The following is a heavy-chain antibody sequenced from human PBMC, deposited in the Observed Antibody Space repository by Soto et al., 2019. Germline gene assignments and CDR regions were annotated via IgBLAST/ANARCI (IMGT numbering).Heavy chain of an antibody. J-gene: IGHJ4*02. CDR3: ARESRYCSSGSCYFLPGIDE. CDR2: IIPIFGTA. CDR1: GGTFSSYA. D-gene: IGHD2-15*01. Sequence: SVKVSCKASGGTFSSYAISWVRQAPGQGLEWMGGIIPIFGTANYAQKFQGRVTITADESTSTAYMELSSLRSEDTAVYYCARESRYCSSGSCYFLPGIDEWGQGTLVTVSS. V-gene: IGHV1-69*13.